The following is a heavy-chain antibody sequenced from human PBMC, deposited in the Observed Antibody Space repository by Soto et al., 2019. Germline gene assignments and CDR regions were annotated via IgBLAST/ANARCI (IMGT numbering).Heavy chain of an antibody. J-gene: IGHJ6*02. CDR3: ARGDSTDCSNGVCSFFYNHDMDV. CDR2: ISASDGST. V-gene: IGHV1-18*01. CDR1: GYAFSFG. D-gene: IGHD2-8*01. Sequence: ASVKVSCKASGYAFSFGFSWVRQAPGQGLEWMGWISASDGSTNSAQKFRGRISLTTDTSTNTAYLDLLSLTSDDTAIYYCARGDSTDCSNGVCSFFYNHDMDVWGQGTTVTVSS.